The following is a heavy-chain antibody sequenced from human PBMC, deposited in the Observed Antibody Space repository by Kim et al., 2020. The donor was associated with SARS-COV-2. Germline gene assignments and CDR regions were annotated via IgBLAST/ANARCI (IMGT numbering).Heavy chain of an antibody. Sequence: AAVKGRFTISRENSKNTLYLQMNSLRAEDTAVYYCNYYDTSGYFAPGMDVWGQGTTVTVSS. D-gene: IGHD3-22*01. CDR3: NYYDTSGYFAPGMDV. V-gene: IGHV3-53*01. J-gene: IGHJ6*02.